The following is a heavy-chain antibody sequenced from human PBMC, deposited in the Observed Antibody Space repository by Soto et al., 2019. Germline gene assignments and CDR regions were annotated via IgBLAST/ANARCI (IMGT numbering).Heavy chain of an antibody. V-gene: IGHV1-69*13. D-gene: IGHD6-6*01. Sequence: GASVKVSCKASGGTFSSYAISWVRQAPGQGLEWMGGIIPIFGTANYAQKFQGRVTITADESTSTAYMELSSLRSEDTAVYYCAREGGADGTYSSSTLDYWGQGTLVTVSS. J-gene: IGHJ4*02. CDR1: GGTFSSYA. CDR2: IIPIFGTA. CDR3: AREGGADGTYSSSTLDY.